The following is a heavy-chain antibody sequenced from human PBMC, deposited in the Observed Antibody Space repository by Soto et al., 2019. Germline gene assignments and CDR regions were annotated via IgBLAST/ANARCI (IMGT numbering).Heavy chain of an antibody. CDR2: IYYTGGS. J-gene: IGHJ5*02. D-gene: IGHD3-22*01. Sequence: SETLSLTCTVSGGSVNTDFYWSWIRQPPGKGLEWIGHIYYTGGSFYNPSLRSRLTMSVDTSKNQFSLKLSSVTAADTALYYCARDVAAKDYDSRNYDPHFDPWGQGTLVTVSS. CDR1: GGSVNTDFY. CDR3: ARDVAAKDYDSRNYDPHFDP. V-gene: IGHV4-30-4*01.